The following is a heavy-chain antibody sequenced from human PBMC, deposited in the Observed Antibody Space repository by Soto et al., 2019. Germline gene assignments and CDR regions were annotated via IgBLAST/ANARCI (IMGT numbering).Heavy chain of an antibody. Sequence: PSETLSLTCTVSGGSISSSSYYWGWIRQPPGKGLEWIGSIYYSGSTYYNPSLKSRVTISVDTSKKQLSLKLSSVTAANTAVFYCARSIQLKRPRWQWFDPWGQGTLVTVSS. D-gene: IGHD1-1*01. CDR3: ARSIQLKRPRWQWFDP. V-gene: IGHV4-39*01. J-gene: IGHJ5*02. CDR2: IYYSGST. CDR1: GGSISSSSYY.